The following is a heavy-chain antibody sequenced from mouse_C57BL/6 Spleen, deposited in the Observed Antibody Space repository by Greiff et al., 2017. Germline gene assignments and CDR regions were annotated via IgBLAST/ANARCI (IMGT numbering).Heavy chain of an antibody. D-gene: IGHD1-1*01. J-gene: IGHJ3*01. V-gene: IGHV14-1*01. CDR1: GFHIKDYY. CDR3: TSYYYGSSDWFAY. CDR2: IDPEDGDT. Sequence: EVQLQQSGAELVRPGASVKLSCTASGFHIKDYYMHWVKQRPEQGLEWIGRIDPEDGDTEYAPKFQGKATMTADTSSNTAYLQLSSLTSEDTAVYYCTSYYYGSSDWFAYWGQGTLVTVSA.